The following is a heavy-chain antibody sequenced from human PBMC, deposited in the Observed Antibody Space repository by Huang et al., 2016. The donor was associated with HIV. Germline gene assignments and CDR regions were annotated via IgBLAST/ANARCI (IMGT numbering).Heavy chain of an antibody. CDR1: TATFNAYW. Sequence: LVESGGGVVQPGGSRRLSCAGSTATFNAYWMSWVRQRPGQGLEWVANIKQDGSEKYYMDSVEGRFNISRDNVKKLLFLEMNNLRVADTAVYYCATTASAMDIWGQGTTVIVSS. D-gene: IGHD4-17*01. J-gene: IGHJ6*02. CDR3: ATTASAMDI. V-gene: IGHV3-7*01. CDR2: IKQDGSEK.